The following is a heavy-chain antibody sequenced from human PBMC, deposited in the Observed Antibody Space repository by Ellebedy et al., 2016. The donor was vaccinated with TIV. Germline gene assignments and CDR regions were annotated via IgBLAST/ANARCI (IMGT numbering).Heavy chain of an antibody. CDR2: ISPNGDT. CDR1: GVTVSSIY. Sequence: PGGSLRLSCAASGVTVSSIYVIWVPQAQGKGLEWLSRISPNGDTFYADSVRGRFTMSRDNSKNTLSLQMNTLTADDTAVYFCAVSGPSYAWTFWGQGTLVTVSS. CDR3: AVSGPSYAWTF. D-gene: IGHD5-18*01. J-gene: IGHJ4*02. V-gene: IGHV3-53*01.